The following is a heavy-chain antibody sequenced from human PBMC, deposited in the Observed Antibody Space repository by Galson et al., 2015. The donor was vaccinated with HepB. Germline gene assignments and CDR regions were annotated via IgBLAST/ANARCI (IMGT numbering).Heavy chain of an antibody. D-gene: IGHD2-15*01. CDR2: ISTNGRST. CDR3: ATVAGGSRRGDFES. J-gene: IGHJ4*02. V-gene: IGHV3-23*01. CDR1: GFNFSSYA. Sequence: SLRLSCAASGFNFSSYAMTWVRQSPGKGLEWVAVISTNGRSTFHADSVKGRFTISRDNSKNTLYLRMNSLRVEDTAIYYCATVAGGSRRGDFESWGQGALVIVSS.